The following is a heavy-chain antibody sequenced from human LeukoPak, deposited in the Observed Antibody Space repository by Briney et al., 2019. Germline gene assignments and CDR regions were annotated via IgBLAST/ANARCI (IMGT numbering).Heavy chain of an antibody. D-gene: IGHD2-2*01. V-gene: IGHV3-23*01. CDR1: GFTFSSYA. Sequence: PGGSLRLSCAASGFTFSSYAMSWVRQAPGKGLEWVSAISGSGGSTYYADSVKGRFTISRDNSKNTLYLQMNSLRAEDTAVYYCANDAPPPAAMGRRPVDYWGQGTLVTVSS. CDR2: ISGSGGST. CDR3: ANDAPPPAAMGRRPVDY. J-gene: IGHJ4*02.